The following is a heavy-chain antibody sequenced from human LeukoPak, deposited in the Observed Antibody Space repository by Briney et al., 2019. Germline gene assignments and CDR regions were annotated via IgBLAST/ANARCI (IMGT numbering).Heavy chain of an antibody. CDR3: APWGAYCGGDCYPSNYYGMDV. V-gene: IGHV3-48*02. D-gene: IGHD2-21*02. CDR1: GFAFSSYA. Sequence: GGSLRLSCAASGFAFSSYAMSWVRQAPGKGLEWVSYISSSSRTIYYTDSVKGRFTISRDNAKNSLYLQMNSLRDEDTAVYYCAPWGAYCGGDCYPSNYYGMDVWGQGTTVTVSS. CDR2: ISSSSRTI. J-gene: IGHJ6*02.